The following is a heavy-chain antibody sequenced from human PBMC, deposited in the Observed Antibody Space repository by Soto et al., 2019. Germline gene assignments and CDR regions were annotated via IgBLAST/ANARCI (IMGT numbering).Heavy chain of an antibody. J-gene: IGHJ5*02. CDR2: IYYTGKT. V-gene: IGHV4-30-4*01. CDR3: GRDLTSNANCIDP. Sequence: SETLSLTCSVSGDYIHVGGYYWTWIRQRPGKGLEWMGYIYYTGKTYYNPSLESRLTMSVDRSKNQFSLRLTSVTAADTAAYFCGRDLTSNANCIDPWGQGTLVTVSS. CDR1: GDYIHVGGYY. D-gene: IGHD2-2*01.